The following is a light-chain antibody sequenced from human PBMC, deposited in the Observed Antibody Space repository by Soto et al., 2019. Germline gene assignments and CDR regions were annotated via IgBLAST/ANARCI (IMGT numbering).Light chain of an antibody. V-gene: IGLV2-14*01. CDR3: SSYTSSSTYV. CDR1: SSDVGGYNY. J-gene: IGLJ1*01. CDR2: EVS. Sequence: QSVLTQPASVSGSPGQSITISCTGTSSDVGGYNYVSWYQQHPGKAPKLMIYEVSNRPSGVFNRFSGSKSGNTASLTISGLQAEGEADYYCSSYTSSSTYVFGTGTKVTVL.